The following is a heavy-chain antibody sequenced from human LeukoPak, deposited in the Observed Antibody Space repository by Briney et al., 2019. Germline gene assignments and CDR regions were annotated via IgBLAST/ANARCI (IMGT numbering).Heavy chain of an antibody. J-gene: IGHJ4*02. V-gene: IGHV1-8*02. Sequence: ASVKVSCKASGYTFTSYDINWVRQATGQGLEWMGWMNPNSGNTGYAQKFQGRVTMARNTSISTAYMELSSLRSEDTAVYYCARGQLVYKRQWLGGCGYWGQGTLVTVSS. D-gene: IGHD6-19*01. CDR2: MNPNSGNT. CDR1: GYTFTSYD. CDR3: ARGQLVYKRQWLGGCGY.